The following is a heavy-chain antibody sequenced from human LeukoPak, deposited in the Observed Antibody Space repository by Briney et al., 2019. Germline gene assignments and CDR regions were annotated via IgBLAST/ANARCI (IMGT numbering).Heavy chain of an antibody. CDR1: GGSISSGSYY. CDR2: IYTSGST. D-gene: IGHD3-22*01. Sequence: SETLSLTCTVSGGSISSGSYYWSWIRQPAGKGLEWIGRIYTSGSTNYNPSLKSRVTISVDTSKNQFSLKLSSVTAADTAVYYCAREYYYDSSGYLDYWGQGTLVTVSS. CDR3: AREYYYDSSGYLDY. J-gene: IGHJ4*02. V-gene: IGHV4-61*02.